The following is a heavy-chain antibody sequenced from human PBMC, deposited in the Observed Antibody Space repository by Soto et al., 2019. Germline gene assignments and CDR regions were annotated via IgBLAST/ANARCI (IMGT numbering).Heavy chain of an antibody. J-gene: IGHJ6*03. CDR3: ARVVVVAAGYYYYYYMDV. D-gene: IGHD2-15*01. Sequence: QVQLVQSGAEVKKPGASVKVSCKASGYTFTSYGISWVRQAPGQGLEWMGWISAYNGNTNYGQKLQGRVTMTTDTSTSTAYMERRSLRSDDTAVYYCARVVVVAAGYYYYYYMDVWGKGTTVTVSS. V-gene: IGHV1-18*01. CDR2: ISAYNGNT. CDR1: GYTFTSYG.